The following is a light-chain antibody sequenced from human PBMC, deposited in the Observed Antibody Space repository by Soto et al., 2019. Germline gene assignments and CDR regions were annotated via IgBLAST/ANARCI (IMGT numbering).Light chain of an antibody. CDR2: RAS. CDR3: QLYGTSPPYT. CDR1: QSITSRY. V-gene: IGKV3-20*01. J-gene: IGKJ2*01. Sequence: EIVLTQSPDTLSLSPGERVTLSCRASQSITSRYLAWYQQKPGQAPRLLISRASNRATGIPDRFSGSGSGTDFILTISRLEPEDFAVYYCQLYGTSPPYTFGQGTTLEIK.